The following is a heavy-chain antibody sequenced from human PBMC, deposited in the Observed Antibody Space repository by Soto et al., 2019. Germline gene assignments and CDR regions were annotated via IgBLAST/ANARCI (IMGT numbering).Heavy chain of an antibody. Sequence: PSETLSLTCTVSGVSVSRDSYYWSWIRQPPGKGLEWIGYISNSGSTKYNPSLESRVTISIDTSKNHLSLKMSSVTAADTAVYYCARVGKIAVAGTGGGFDYWGQGTLVTVSS. V-gene: IGHV4-61*03. CDR2: ISNSGST. D-gene: IGHD6-19*01. CDR1: GVSVSRDSYY. CDR3: ARVGKIAVAGTGGGFDY. J-gene: IGHJ4*02.